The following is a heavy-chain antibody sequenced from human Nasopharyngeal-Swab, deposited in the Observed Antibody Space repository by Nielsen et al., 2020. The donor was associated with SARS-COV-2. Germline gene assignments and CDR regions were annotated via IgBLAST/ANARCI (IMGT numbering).Heavy chain of an antibody. D-gene: IGHD3-16*01. V-gene: IGHV4-34*01. J-gene: IGHJ6*03. CDR2: INHSGST. CDR3: TRGISGVVPAPILGLGPYFHYYSMDV. Sequence: SETLSLTCTVSGGSIGGYNWSWIRQPPGKGLEWIGEINHSGSTNYIPSLKSRVTISVDTSKNQFSLKVTSVTAADTAVYYCTRGISGVVPAPILGLGPYFHYYSMDVWGKGTTVIVSS. CDR1: GGSIGGYN.